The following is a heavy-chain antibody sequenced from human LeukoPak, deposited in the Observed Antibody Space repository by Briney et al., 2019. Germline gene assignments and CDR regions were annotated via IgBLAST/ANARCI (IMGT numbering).Heavy chain of an antibody. CDR2: INWNGGST. J-gene: IGHJ6*03. CDR3: ARSAEPYCSSTSCTSYMDV. CDR1: GFTFDDDG. V-gene: IGHV3-20*04. D-gene: IGHD2-2*01. Sequence: PGGSLRLSCAASGFTFDDDGMSWVRQAPGKGLEWVSGINWNGGSTGYADSVKGRFTISRDNAKNSLYLQMNSLRAEDTALYYCARSAEPYCSSTSCTSYMDVWGKGTTVTVSS.